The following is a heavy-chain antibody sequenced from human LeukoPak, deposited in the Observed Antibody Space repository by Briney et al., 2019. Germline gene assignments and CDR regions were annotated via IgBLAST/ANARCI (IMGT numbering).Heavy chain of an antibody. CDR1: YGSISSSGYY. Sequence: PSETLSLTCTVSYGSISSSGYYWAWIRQPPGKGLEWIGSISYSGNTYYNPSLKSRVTISVDTSKNQFSLKLYSVTAADTAVYYCARDPEYYYDSSGYYQVPNAFDIWGQGTMVTVSS. V-gene: IGHV4-39*07. D-gene: IGHD3-22*01. CDR3: ARDPEYYYDSSGYYQVPNAFDI. CDR2: ISYSGNT. J-gene: IGHJ3*02.